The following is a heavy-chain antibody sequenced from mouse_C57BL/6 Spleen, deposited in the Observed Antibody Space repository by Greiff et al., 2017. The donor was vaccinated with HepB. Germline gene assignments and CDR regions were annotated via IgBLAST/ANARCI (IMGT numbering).Heavy chain of an antibody. CDR3: ARSGYYGSRTDFDY. J-gene: IGHJ2*01. V-gene: IGHV1-54*01. CDR1: GYAFPNYL. Sequence: VQLQQSGAELVRPGTSVKVSCKASGYAFPNYLIEWVKQRPGQGLEWIGVINPGSGGTNYNEKLKGKATLTADDSSSTAYMQLSSLTSEDSAVYFCARSGYYGSRTDFDYWGQGTTLTVSS. D-gene: IGHD1-1*01. CDR2: INPGSGGT.